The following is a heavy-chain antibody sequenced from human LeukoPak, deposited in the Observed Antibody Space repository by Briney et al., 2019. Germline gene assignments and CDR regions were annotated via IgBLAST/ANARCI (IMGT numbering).Heavy chain of an antibody. J-gene: IGHJ4*02. CDR1: GFAFSYYW. V-gene: IGHV3-7*01. CDR2: IKQDGSEK. D-gene: IGHD6-19*01. Sequence: RPGGSLRLSCAASGFAFSYYWMNWVRQAPGKGLEWVANIKQDGSEKSYVDSVKGRFTISRDNAKNTLYLQMTTLRAEDTAVYFCARHTSDWYKEGANWGQGTPVTVSS. CDR3: ARHTSDWYKEGAN.